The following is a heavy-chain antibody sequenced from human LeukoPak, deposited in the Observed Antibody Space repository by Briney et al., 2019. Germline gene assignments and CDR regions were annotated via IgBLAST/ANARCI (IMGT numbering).Heavy chain of an antibody. V-gene: IGHV4-59*08. CDR3: ARHLRAVAGTGYFDY. CDR2: IYYSGST. D-gene: IGHD6-19*01. Sequence: PSETLSLTCTVSGGSISSYYWSWIRQPPGKGLEWIGYIYYSGSTNYNPSLKSRVTISVDTSKNQFSLKLSSVTAADTAVYYCARHLRAVAGTGYFDYWGQGTPVTVSS. CDR1: GGSISSYY. J-gene: IGHJ4*02.